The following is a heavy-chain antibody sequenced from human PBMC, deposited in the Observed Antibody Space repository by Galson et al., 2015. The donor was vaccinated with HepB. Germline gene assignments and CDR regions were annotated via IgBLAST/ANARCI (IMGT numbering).Heavy chain of an antibody. V-gene: IGHV1-3*01. J-gene: IGHJ6*02. CDR1: GYTFTSYA. CDR2: INAGNGNT. CDR3: ARERITMVRGVSYYYYGMDV. Sequence: SVKVSCKASGYTFTSYAMHWVRQAPGQRLEWMGWINAGNGNTKYSQKFQGRVTITRDTSASTAYMELSSLRSEDTAVYYCARERITMVRGVSYYYYGMDVWGQGTTVTVSS. D-gene: IGHD3-10*01.